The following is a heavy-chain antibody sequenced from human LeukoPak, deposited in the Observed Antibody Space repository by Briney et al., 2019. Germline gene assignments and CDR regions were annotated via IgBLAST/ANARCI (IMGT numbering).Heavy chain of an antibody. Sequence: ASVKVSCKASGYTFTSYGISWVRQAPGQGLEWMGWISAYNGNTNYAQKPQGRVTMTRDTSISTAYMELSRLRSDDTAVYYCAREGNDSSGYYYVTWGQGTMVTVSS. CDR1: GYTFTSYG. V-gene: IGHV1-18*01. CDR2: ISAYNGNT. J-gene: IGHJ3*01. D-gene: IGHD3-22*01. CDR3: AREGNDSSGYYYVT.